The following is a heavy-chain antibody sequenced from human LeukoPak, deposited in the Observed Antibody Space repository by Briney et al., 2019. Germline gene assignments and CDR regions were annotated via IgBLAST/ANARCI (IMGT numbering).Heavy chain of an antibody. J-gene: IGHJ4*02. CDR2: TSGSGDNT. CDR1: DFSFSSFA. V-gene: IGHV3-23*01. CDR3: AKRSGYTTGWFFDF. D-gene: IGHD6-19*01. Sequence: PGGSLNLPCEPPDFSFSSFAISWVGRAQGKGLEWVSSTSGSGDNTYYAESVKGRFTISRDNSKNTLFLQMNSLRAEDTAVFYCAKRSGYTTGWFFDFWGQGTLVTVSS.